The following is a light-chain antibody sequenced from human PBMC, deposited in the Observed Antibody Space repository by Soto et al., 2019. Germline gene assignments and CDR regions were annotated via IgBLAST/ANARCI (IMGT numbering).Light chain of an antibody. CDR3: QQYYSYPRT. Sequence: AIRMTQSPSSFSASTGDRVTITRRASQGISSYLAWYQQKPGKAPKLLIYAASTLQSGVPSRFSGSGSGTDFTLTISCLQSEDFATYYCQQYYSYPRTFGQGTKVDIK. V-gene: IGKV1-8*01. J-gene: IGKJ1*01. CDR1: QGISSY. CDR2: AAS.